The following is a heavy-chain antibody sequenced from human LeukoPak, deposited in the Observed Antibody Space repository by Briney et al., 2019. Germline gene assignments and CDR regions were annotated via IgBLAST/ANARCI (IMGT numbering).Heavy chain of an antibody. CDR3: ASIVPNSSGWYPPYDY. Sequence: SGGSLRLSCAASGFTFSSYSMTWVRQAPGKGLEWVSSISSSSYIYYADSVKGRFTISRDNAKNSLYLQMNSLRAEDTAVYYCASIVPNSSGWYPPYDYWGQGTLVTVSS. CDR2: ISSSSYI. CDR1: GFTFSSYS. V-gene: IGHV3-21*01. D-gene: IGHD6-19*01. J-gene: IGHJ4*02.